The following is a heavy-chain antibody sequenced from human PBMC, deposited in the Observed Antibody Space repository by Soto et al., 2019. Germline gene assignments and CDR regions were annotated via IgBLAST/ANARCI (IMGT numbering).Heavy chain of an antibody. CDR3: ARERGFVRGVLRYYLDY. Sequence: PGGSLRLSCAASGYSFRSYGMHWVRQAPGKGLEWVALIWYDGSNEYYADSVQGRFTISRDNSETTVYLQMNSLSVEDTAIYYCARERGFVRGVLRYYLDYWGQGTLVTVSS. CDR2: IWYDGSNE. CDR1: GYSFRSYG. V-gene: IGHV3-33*01. J-gene: IGHJ4*02. D-gene: IGHD3-10*01.